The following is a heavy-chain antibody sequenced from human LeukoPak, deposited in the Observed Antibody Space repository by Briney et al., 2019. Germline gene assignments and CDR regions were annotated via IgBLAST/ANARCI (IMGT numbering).Heavy chain of an antibody. Sequence: SETLSLTCAVYGGSFSGYYWSWIRQPPGKGVEWIGEINHSGSTNYNPSLKSRVTISVDTSKNQFSLKLSSVTAADTAVYYCARGWYYYGSGSYYFDYWGQGTLVTVSS. D-gene: IGHD3-10*01. CDR1: GGSFSGYY. J-gene: IGHJ4*02. V-gene: IGHV4-34*01. CDR3: ARGWYYYGSGSYYFDY. CDR2: INHSGST.